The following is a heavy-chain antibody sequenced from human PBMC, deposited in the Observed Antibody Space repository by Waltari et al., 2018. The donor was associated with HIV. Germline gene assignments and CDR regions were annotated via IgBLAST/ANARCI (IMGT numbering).Heavy chain of an antibody. CDR1: GGSFSGYY. J-gene: IGHJ4*02. D-gene: IGHD6-13*01. V-gene: IGHV4-34*02. Sequence: QVQLQQWGAGLLRPSETLSLTCAVYGGSFSGYYWGWIRQSTGEGWGWSGVINHSGNTNYNPSLRSRVIISLDTSNNQFSLNLTSVPAADTAVYFCARLASGIVDYWGQGTLVTVFS. CDR2: INHSGNT. CDR3: ARLASGIVDY.